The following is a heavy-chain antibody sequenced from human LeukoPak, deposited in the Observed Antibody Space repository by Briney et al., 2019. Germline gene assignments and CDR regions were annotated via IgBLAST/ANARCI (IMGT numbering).Heavy chain of an antibody. CDR1: GFTFNKYR. J-gene: IGHJ6*03. CDR2: IKQDGSEK. D-gene: IGHD3-10*01. Sequence: PGGSLRLSCAVSGFTFNKYRMNWVRQAPGKGLEWVANIKQDGSEKFYVDSVKGRFTISRDGAKNSLFLQMDSVTAEDTAVYYCARVFADYFGSGTAYYYYYYYMDVWGKGTTVTVSS. V-gene: IGHV3-7*01. CDR3: ARVFADYFGSGTAYYYYYYYMDV.